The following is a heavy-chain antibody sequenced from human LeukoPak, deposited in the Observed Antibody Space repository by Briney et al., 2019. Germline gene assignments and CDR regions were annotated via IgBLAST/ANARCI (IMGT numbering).Heavy chain of an antibody. CDR1: GFTFSSYA. V-gene: IGHV3-23*01. D-gene: IGHD2/OR15-2a*01. Sequence: GGSLRLSCAASGFTFSSYAMSWVRQAPGKGLEWVSAISGSGGSTYYADSVKGRFTISRDNSKNTLYLQMNSLRAEDTAVYYCAKDHKSGMFQSTNYYYGMDVWGQGTTVTVSS. J-gene: IGHJ6*02. CDR2: ISGSGGST. CDR3: AKDHKSGMFQSTNYYYGMDV.